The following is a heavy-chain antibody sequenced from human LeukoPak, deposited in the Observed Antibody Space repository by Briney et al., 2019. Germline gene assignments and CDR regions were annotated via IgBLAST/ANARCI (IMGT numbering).Heavy chain of an antibody. CDR2: IGSGGYDK. CDR1: EFSFSTYA. J-gene: IGHJ4*02. CDR3: AKEGFDS. Sequence: GGSLRLSCVTSEFSFSTYAMGWVRQAPGKGLEWVSVIGSGGYDKHYADSVAGRFVISRDNSKSTLYLQMNSLRAEDTAVYYCAKEGFDSWGQGTLVTVSS. V-gene: IGHV3-23*01.